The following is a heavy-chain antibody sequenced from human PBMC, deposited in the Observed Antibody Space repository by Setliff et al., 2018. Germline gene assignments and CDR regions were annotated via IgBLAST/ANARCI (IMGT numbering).Heavy chain of an antibody. CDR1: GYTFTSYY. Sequence: ASVKVSCKASGYTFTSYYMHWVRQAPGQGLEWMGIINPSGGSTSYAQKFQGRVTITRDTSTSTVYMELSSLRSEDTAVYYCARDLPLYYYDSSGQRGRAFDIWGQGTMVTVSS. J-gene: IGHJ3*02. CDR3: ARDLPLYYYDSSGQRGRAFDI. CDR2: INPSGGST. V-gene: IGHV1-46*01. D-gene: IGHD3-22*01.